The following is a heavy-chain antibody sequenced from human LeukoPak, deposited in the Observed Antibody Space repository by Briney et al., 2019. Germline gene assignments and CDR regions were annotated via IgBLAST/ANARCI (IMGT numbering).Heavy chain of an antibody. V-gene: IGHV4-59*01. CDR1: GGSISSYY. Sequence: SETLSLTCTVSGGSISSYYWSWIRQPPGKGLEWIGYIYYSGSTNYNPSLKSRVTISVDTSKNQFSLKLSSVTAADTAVYYCARDRSYSGSYYTPLGFDYWGQGTLVTVSS. CDR2: IYYSGST. D-gene: IGHD1-26*01. CDR3: ARDRSYSGSYYTPLGFDY. J-gene: IGHJ4*02.